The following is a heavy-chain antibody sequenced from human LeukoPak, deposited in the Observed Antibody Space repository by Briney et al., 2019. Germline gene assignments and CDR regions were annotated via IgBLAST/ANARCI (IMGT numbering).Heavy chain of an antibody. Sequence: GGSLRLSCAASGFAFSDYSMNWVRQAPGKGLEWVSYISSSDNTMHYADSVKGRFTISRDNAKNSLYLEMNSLRDEDTAVYYCARVHRGYSYGRLDYWGQGTLVTVSS. V-gene: IGHV3-48*02. CDR2: ISSSDNTM. CDR3: ARVHRGYSYGRLDY. CDR1: GFAFSDYS. D-gene: IGHD5-18*01. J-gene: IGHJ4*02.